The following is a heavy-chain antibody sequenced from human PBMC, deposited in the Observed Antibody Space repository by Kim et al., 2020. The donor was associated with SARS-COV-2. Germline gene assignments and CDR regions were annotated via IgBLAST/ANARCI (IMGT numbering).Heavy chain of an antibody. J-gene: IGHJ5*02. V-gene: IGHV3-30*01. CDR2: ISYDGSNK. Sequence: GGSLRLSCAASGFTFSSYAMHWVRQAPDKGLEWVAVISYDGSNKYYADSVKGRFTISRDNSKNTLYLQMNSLRAEDTAVYYCARSARGGYGSPVWFDPWGQGALVTVSS. CDR1: GFTFSSYA. CDR3: ARSARGGYGSPVWFDP. D-gene: IGHD3-10*01.